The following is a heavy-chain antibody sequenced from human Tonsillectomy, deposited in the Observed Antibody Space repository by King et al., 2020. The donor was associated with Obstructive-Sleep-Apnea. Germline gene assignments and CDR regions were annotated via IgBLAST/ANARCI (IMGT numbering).Heavy chain of an antibody. CDR3: ASSDIVVVVAAFMDV. CDR2: IIPILGIA. CDR1: GGTFSSYA. J-gene: IGHJ6*02. V-gene: IGHV1-69*04. D-gene: IGHD2-15*01. Sequence: QLVQSGAEVKKPGSSVKVSCKASGGTFSSYAISWVRQAPGQGLEWMGRIIPILGIANYAQKFQGRVTITADKSTSTAYMELSSLRSEDTAVYYCASSDIVVVVAAFMDVWGQGTTVTVSS.